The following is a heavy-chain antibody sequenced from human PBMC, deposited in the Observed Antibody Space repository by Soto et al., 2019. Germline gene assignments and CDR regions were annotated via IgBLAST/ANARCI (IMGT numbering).Heavy chain of an antibody. D-gene: IGHD4-17*01. J-gene: IGHJ6*02. Sequence: GASVKVSCKASGGTFSSYTISWVRQAPGQGLEWMGRIIPILGIANYAQKFQGRVTITADKSTSTAYMELSSLRSEDTAVYYCARGKIRDYYGMDVWGQGATVTVSS. CDR3: ARGKIRDYYGMDV. CDR2: IIPILGIA. V-gene: IGHV1-69*02. CDR1: GGTFSSYT.